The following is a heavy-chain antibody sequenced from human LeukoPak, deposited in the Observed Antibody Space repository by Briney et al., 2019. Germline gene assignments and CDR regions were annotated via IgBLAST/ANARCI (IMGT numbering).Heavy chain of an antibody. Sequence: VASVKVSCKASGGTFSSYAISWVRQAPGQGLEWMGGIIPIFGTANYAQKFQGRVTITADKSTSTAYMELSRLRSEDTAVYYCAKLGVGSYDGSGYIDYWGQGTLVTVSS. J-gene: IGHJ4*02. CDR3: AKLGVGSYDGSGYIDY. D-gene: IGHD3-22*01. CDR1: GGTFSSYA. CDR2: IIPIFGTA. V-gene: IGHV1-69*06.